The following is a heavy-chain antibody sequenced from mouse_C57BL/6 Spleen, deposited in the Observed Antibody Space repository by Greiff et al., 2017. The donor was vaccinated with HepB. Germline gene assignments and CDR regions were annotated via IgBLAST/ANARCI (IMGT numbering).Heavy chain of an antibody. CDR2: ISDGGSYT. CDR3: AGAPPGNNRYFDG. V-gene: IGHV5-4*01. D-gene: IGHD1-3*01. Sequence: EVLLVESGGGLVKPGGSLKLSCAASGFTFSSYAMSWVRQTPEKRLEWVATISDGGSYTYYPDNVKGRFTISRDNAKNNLYLQMSHLKSEDTAMYYCAGAPPGNNRYFDGWGTGTTVTVSS. J-gene: IGHJ1*03. CDR1: GFTFSSYA.